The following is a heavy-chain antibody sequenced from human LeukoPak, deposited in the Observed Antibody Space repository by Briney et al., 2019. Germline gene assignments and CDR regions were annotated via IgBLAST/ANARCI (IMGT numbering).Heavy chain of an antibody. CDR3: ARDRETGEYYYYGMDV. CDR2: ISYDGSNK. V-gene: IGHV3-30-3*01. CDR1: AVTFRSYA. Sequence: SAVTFRSYAMHWVRQAPGKGLEWVAIISYDGSNKYYADSVKGRFTISRDNSKNTLYLQMNSLRAEDTAVYYCARDRETGEYYYYGMDVWGQGTTVTVSS. D-gene: IGHD3-10*01. J-gene: IGHJ6*02.